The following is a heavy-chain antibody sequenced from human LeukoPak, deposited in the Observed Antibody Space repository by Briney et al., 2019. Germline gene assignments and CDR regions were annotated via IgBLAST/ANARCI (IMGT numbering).Heavy chain of an antibody. CDR2: INSDGSRT. V-gene: IGHV3-74*01. D-gene: IGHD3-10*02. J-gene: IGHJ5*02. CDR3: ARVLFDYNWFDP. CDR1: GFTFSSYW. Sequence: GGSLRLSCAASGFTFSSYWMHWVRQGPGKGLVWVSRINSDGSRTTYADSVKGRFTISRDNAKNTLYLQMNSLRAEDTAVYYCARVLFDYNWFDPWGQGTLVTVSS.